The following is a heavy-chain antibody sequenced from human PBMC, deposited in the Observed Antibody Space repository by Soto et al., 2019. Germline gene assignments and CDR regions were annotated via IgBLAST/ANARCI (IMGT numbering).Heavy chain of an antibody. CDR1: GYKFTNYW. Sequence: GESLKISCKGSGYKFTNYWIGWVRQMPGKGLEWMGIIYPGDSETRYSPSFQGQVTISADKSINTAYLQWGSLKASDTAMYYCATRISVPFEYWGQGTLVTVSS. CDR2: IYPGDSET. J-gene: IGHJ4*02. CDR3: ATRISVPFEY. V-gene: IGHV5-51*01.